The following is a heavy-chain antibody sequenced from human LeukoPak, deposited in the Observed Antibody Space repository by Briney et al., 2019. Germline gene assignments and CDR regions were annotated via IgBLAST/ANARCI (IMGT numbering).Heavy chain of an antibody. Sequence: SETLSLTCAVYGGSFSGYYWSWIRQPPGKGLEWIGEINHSGSTNYNPSLKSRVTISVDTSKNQFSLKLSSVTAADTAVYYCARGMVYAMSNWFDHWGQGTLVTVSS. CDR3: ARGMVYAMSNWFDH. CDR1: GGSFSGYY. CDR2: INHSGST. D-gene: IGHD2-8*01. J-gene: IGHJ5*02. V-gene: IGHV4-34*01.